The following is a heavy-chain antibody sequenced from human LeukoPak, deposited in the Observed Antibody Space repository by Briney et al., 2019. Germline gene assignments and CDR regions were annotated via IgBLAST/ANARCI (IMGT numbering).Heavy chain of an antibody. Sequence: GGSLRLSCAASGFTFSSYSMNWVRQAPGKGLEWVSSISSSSSYIYYADSVKGRFTISRDNAKNSLYLQMNSLRAEDTAVYYCARDRQIVATTNYFDYWGQGTLVAVSS. CDR1: GFTFSSYS. J-gene: IGHJ4*02. CDR2: ISSSSSYI. CDR3: ARDRQIVATTNYFDY. D-gene: IGHD5-12*01. V-gene: IGHV3-21*01.